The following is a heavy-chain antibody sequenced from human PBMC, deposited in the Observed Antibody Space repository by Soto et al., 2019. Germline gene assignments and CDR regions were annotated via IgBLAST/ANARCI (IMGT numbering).Heavy chain of an antibody. CDR3: ARGDQYDILHRHYAMDV. Sequence: QVQLVESGGGVVQPGTSLRLSCVASGFTFNKFDMHWIRQTPDKRLQWVAFIAYDGINKYYTGSVKGRFSVSRDNSKNTVSLQMNNLGLEDTATYFCARGDQYDILHRHYAMDVWGPGTTVTISS. CDR2: IAYDGINK. J-gene: IGHJ6*02. CDR1: GFTFNKFD. V-gene: IGHV3-30-3*01. D-gene: IGHD1-26*01.